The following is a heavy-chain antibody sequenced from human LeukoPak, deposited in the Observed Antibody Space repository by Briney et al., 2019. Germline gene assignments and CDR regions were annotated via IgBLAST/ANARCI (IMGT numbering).Heavy chain of an antibody. D-gene: IGHD5-18*01. CDR3: ARDLVVNEGYSYGYSSDY. J-gene: IGHJ4*02. V-gene: IGHV3-33*01. Sequence: PGGSLRLSCAASGFTFSSYGMHWVRQAPGKGLEWVAVIWYDGSNKYYADSVKGRFTISRDNSKNTLYLQMNSLRAEDTAVYYCARDLVVNEGYSYGYSSDYWGQGTLVTVSS. CDR2: IWYDGSNK. CDR1: GFTFSSYG.